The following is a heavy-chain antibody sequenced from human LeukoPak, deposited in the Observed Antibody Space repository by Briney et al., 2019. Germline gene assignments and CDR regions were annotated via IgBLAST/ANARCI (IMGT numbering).Heavy chain of an antibody. D-gene: IGHD3-10*01. Sequence: GASVKVSCKASGYTFTSYGISWLRQAPGQGLEWMGWISAYNGNTNYAQKLQGRVTMTTDTSTSTAYMELRSLRSDDTAVYYCARFRNYYGSGSYFDYWGQGTLVTVSS. J-gene: IGHJ4*02. CDR2: ISAYNGNT. CDR1: GYTFTSYG. V-gene: IGHV1-18*01. CDR3: ARFRNYYGSGSYFDY.